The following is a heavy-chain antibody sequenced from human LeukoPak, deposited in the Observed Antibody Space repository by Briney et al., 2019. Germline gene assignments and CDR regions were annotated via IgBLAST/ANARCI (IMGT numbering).Heavy chain of an antibody. V-gene: IGHV3-21*01. D-gene: IGHD3-16*02. CDR3: ARHIVGEQNFDY. J-gene: IGHJ4*02. CDR1: GFTFSSYS. Sequence: GGSLRLSCAASGFTFSSYSMNWVRQAPGKGLEWVSSISSGSSYIYYADSVKGRFTISRDNAKNSLYLQMDTMRVEDTAVYYCARHIVGEQNFDYWSQGTLVTVSS. CDR2: ISSGSSYI.